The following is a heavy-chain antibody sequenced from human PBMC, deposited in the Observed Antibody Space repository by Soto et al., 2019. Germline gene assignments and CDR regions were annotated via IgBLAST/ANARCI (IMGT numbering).Heavy chain of an antibody. CDR2: ISSTTNYI. V-gene: IGHV3-21*06. CDR1: GFTFTRYS. CDR3: ATEPFDY. J-gene: IGHJ4*02. Sequence: LRLSCAASGFTFTRYSMNWVRQAPGKGLEWVSSISSTTNYIYYGDSMKGRFAMSRDNANNSVFLQMDSLRAEDTAQYFCATEPFDYWGRGALVTVSS.